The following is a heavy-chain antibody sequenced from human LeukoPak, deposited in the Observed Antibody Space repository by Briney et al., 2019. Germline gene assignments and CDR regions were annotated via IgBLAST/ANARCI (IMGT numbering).Heavy chain of an antibody. V-gene: IGHV4-30-2*01. CDR1: GDSISSGACY. J-gene: IGHJ4*02. CDR2: IYRGRT. CDR3: AREGEYGDSYY. Sequence: SQTLSLTCAVSGDSISSGACYWNWIRQAPGKGPEWIGNIYRGRTRFNPSLTSRVTISLDMSKNQVSLNLTSVTAADTAIYYCAREGEYGDSYYWGQGTQVIVSA. D-gene: IGHD4-17*01.